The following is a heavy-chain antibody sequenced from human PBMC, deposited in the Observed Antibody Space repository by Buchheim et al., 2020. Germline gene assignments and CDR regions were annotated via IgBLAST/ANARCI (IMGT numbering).Heavy chain of an antibody. CDR2: TNPSGSST. CDR1: EYIFTSYY. CDR3: ARGLTYYYDSSGYLTDQNTDY. D-gene: IGHD3-22*01. Sequence: QAQLVQSGAEVKKPGASVKVSCKASEYIFTSYYIHWVRQAPGQGLEWMGITNPSGSSTSYAQKFQGRVTMTRDTSTSTVYMDLSSLRSEDTAVYYCARGLTYYYDSSGYLTDQNTDYWGQGTL. V-gene: IGHV1-46*01. J-gene: IGHJ4*02.